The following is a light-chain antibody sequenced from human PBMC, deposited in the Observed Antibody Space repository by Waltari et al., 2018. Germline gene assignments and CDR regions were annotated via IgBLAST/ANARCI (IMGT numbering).Light chain of an antibody. CDR2: DAS. CDR1: QTISTS. Sequence: DIQMTQSPSSLSASVGDRVTISCRASQTISTSLHWYQQKPGRAPKLLIYDASTLHRGVPSLFSGSGAGRYFSFTQSRLQREDLAPYFCRQIYTPPPNTVGQGTRVDI. CDR3: RQIYTPPPNT. J-gene: IGKJ5*01. V-gene: IGKV1-39*01.